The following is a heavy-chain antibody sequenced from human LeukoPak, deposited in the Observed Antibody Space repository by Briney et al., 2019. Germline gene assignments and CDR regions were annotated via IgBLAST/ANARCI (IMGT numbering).Heavy chain of an antibody. V-gene: IGHV1-2*02. CDR3: ARDLGRGYLSYYYYYYMDV. CDR2: INPNSGGT. Sequence: ASVKVSCKASGYTFTGYYMHWVRQAPGQGLEWMGWINPNSGGTNYAQKFQGRVTMTRDTSISTAYMELSRLRSDDTAVYYCARDLGRGYLSYYYYYYMDVWGKGTTVTVSS. J-gene: IGHJ6*03. CDR1: GYTFTGYY. D-gene: IGHD5-18*01.